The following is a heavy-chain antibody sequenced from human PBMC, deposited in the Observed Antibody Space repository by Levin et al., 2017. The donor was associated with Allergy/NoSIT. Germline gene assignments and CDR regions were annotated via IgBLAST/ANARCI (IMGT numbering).Heavy chain of an antibody. CDR3: ARDAHASYNYFDY. D-gene: IGHD1-26*01. CDR1: GFTFSDYG. V-gene: IGHV3-33*01. Sequence: GGSLRLSCAASGFTFSDYGMHWVRQAPGKGLEWVAVIWFDGSEKYYLDSVKGRFTVSRDNSQNTLYLQMNSLRTEDAAVYFCARDAHASYNYFDYWGQGTLVTVSS. J-gene: IGHJ4*02. CDR2: IWFDGSEK.